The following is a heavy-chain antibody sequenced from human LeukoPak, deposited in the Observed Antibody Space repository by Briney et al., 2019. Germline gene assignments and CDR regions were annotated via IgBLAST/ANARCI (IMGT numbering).Heavy chain of an antibody. CDR3: AKKSDYYGMDV. V-gene: IGHV4-31*03. J-gene: IGHJ6*02. CDR1: GGSISSGGYY. CDR2: IYYSGST. Sequence: SQTLSLACTVSGGSISSGGYYWSWIRQHPGKGLEWLGYIYYSGSTYYNPSLKSRVTISVDTSKNQFSLKLSSVTAADTAVYYCAKKSDYYGMDVWGQGTTVTVSS.